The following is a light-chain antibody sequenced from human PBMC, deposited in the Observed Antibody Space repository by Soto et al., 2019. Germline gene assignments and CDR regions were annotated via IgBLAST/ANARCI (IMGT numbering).Light chain of an antibody. Sequence: DIVVTQSPESLAVSLGERATINCKSSQRVLYSSNNKNYLDWYQQKPGQPPKLLIYWASTRESGVPDRFSGSGSGTDFTLTISSLQAEDVAVYYCQQYYSIPRTFGGGTKVEIK. CDR2: WAS. CDR1: QRVLYSSNNKNY. J-gene: IGKJ4*01. V-gene: IGKV4-1*01. CDR3: QQYYSIPRT.